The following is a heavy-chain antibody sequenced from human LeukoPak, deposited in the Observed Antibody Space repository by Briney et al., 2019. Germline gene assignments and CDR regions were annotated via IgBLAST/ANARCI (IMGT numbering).Heavy chain of an antibody. J-gene: IGHJ4*02. CDR1: GFTFSSYA. Sequence: GGSLRLSCAASGFTFSSYAMHWVRQAPGKGLEWVAVISYDGSNKYYADSVKGRFTISRDNSKNTLYLQMNSLRAEDTAVYYCARDCPYDSSGYYYVRGYFDYWGQGTLVTVSS. CDR2: ISYDGSNK. D-gene: IGHD3-22*01. V-gene: IGHV3-30*04. CDR3: ARDCPYDSSGYYYVRGYFDY.